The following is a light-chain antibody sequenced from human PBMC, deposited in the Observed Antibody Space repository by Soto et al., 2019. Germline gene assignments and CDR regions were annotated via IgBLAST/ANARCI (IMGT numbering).Light chain of an antibody. CDR2: KAS. V-gene: IGKV1-5*03. J-gene: IGKJ3*01. CDR3: QQYNSYLGT. Sequence: DIQMTQSPSTLSASVGDRVTITCRASQSISSWLAWYQQKPGKAPKHLIYKASSLESGVPSRFSGSGSGTEFTLTISSLQPDDFATYYCQQYNSYLGTFGPGTKVDIK. CDR1: QSISSW.